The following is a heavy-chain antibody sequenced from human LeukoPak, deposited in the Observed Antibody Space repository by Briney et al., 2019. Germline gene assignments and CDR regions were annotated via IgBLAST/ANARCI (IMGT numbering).Heavy chain of an antibody. V-gene: IGHV3-21*01. Sequence: GGSLRLSCAASGFTFSSYSMNWVRQAPGKGLEWVSSISSSSSYIYYADSVKGRFIIARDNAKNSLYLQMSSLRAEDTAVYYCARGGGYCSGGSCPTPDYWGQGTLVTVSS. J-gene: IGHJ4*02. CDR2: ISSSSSYI. CDR3: ARGGGYCSGGSCPTPDY. D-gene: IGHD2-15*01. CDR1: GFTFSSYS.